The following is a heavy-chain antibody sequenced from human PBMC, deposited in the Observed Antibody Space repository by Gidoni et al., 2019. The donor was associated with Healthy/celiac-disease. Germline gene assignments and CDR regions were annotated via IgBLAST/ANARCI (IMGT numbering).Heavy chain of an antibody. D-gene: IGHD3-10*01. Sequence: EVQLVESGGGLVQPGGALKLSCAASGFTFSGSAMHWVRQASGKGLEWVGRIRSKANSYATAYAASVKGRFTISRDDSKNTAYLQMNSLKTEDTAVYYCITGSGSYRFDYWGQGTLVTVSS. V-gene: IGHV3-73*01. CDR1: GFTFSGSA. CDR2: IRSKANSYAT. CDR3: ITGSGSYRFDY. J-gene: IGHJ4*02.